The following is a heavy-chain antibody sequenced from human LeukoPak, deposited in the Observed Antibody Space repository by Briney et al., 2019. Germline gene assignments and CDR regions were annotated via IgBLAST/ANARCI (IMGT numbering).Heavy chain of an antibody. CDR3: AREGTYEQQLENGAFDY. Sequence: SQTLSLTCAVSGDTITSSSAAWNWIRQSPSRGLEWLGRTYYRSKWYNDYAVSAKSRITINPDTYKNQFSLQLNSVTPEDTAVYYCAREGTYEQQLENGAFDYWRQGTLVTVST. V-gene: IGHV6-1*01. CDR1: GDTITSSSAA. D-gene: IGHD6-13*01. J-gene: IGHJ4*02. CDR2: TYYRSKWYN.